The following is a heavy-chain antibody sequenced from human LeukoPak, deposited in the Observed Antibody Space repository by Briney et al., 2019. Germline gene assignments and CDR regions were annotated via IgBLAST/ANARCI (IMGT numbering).Heavy chain of an antibody. CDR2: MNPNSGNT. CDR1: GYTFTSYD. V-gene: IGHV1-8*01. J-gene: IGHJ6*02. D-gene: IGHD3-9*01. CDR3: AREFAKYYDILTGYYTGYYYYGMDV. Sequence: GASVTVSCKASGYTFTSYDINWVRQATGQGLEWMGWMNPNSGNTGYAQKFQGRVTMTRNTSISTAYMELSSLRSEDTAVYYCAREFAKYYDILTGYYTGYYYYGMDVWGQGTTVTVSS.